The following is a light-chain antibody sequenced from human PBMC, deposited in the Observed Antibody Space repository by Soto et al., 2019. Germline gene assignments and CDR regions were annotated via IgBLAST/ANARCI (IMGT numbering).Light chain of an antibody. V-gene: IGKV3-11*01. J-gene: IGKJ5*01. CDR3: QQRQYWPPIT. CDR1: LSVSSY. Sequence: LAPGERATLSRRTSLSVSSYLAWYQQKPGQAPRLLIYDASNRATGIPARFTGSGSGTDFNLTISTLEPEDFAVYYCQQRQYWPPITFGQGTRLEIK. CDR2: DAS.